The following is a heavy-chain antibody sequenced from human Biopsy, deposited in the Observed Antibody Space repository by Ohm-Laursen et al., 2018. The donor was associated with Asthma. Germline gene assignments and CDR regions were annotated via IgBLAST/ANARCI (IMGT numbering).Heavy chain of an antibody. CDR3: ARDFYDSSGYLHFDY. D-gene: IGHD3-22*01. Sequence: SLRLSCAASGTHFGSYNMHWARQAPGKGLEWVAVITFDGSTQHYADSVKGRFTISRDNSKNTLYLQMNSLRAEDTAVYYCARDFYDSSGYLHFDYWGQGTLVTVSS. V-gene: IGHV3-30-3*01. CDR2: ITFDGSTQ. CDR1: GTHFGSYN. J-gene: IGHJ4*02.